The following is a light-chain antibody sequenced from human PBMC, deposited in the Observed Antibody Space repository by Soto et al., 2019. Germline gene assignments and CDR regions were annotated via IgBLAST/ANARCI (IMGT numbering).Light chain of an antibody. CDR3: CSYAGDYTFV. Sequence: QSALTQPGSVSGSPGQSVTISCTGTSSDVGGYNYVTWYQQYPGKAPKVMIYDVKTRPSGVPDRFSGSKSGNTASLTISGLQAEDEADYYCCSYAGDYTFVFGPGTKLTVL. V-gene: IGLV2-11*01. CDR2: DVK. J-gene: IGLJ1*01. CDR1: SSDVGGYNY.